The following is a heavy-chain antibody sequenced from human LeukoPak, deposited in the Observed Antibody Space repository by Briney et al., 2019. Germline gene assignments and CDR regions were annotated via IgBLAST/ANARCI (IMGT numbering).Heavy chain of an antibody. D-gene: IGHD1-26*01. CDR1: GYTFTGYY. J-gene: IGHJ4*02. Sequence: ASVRVSCKASGYTFTGYYMHWVRQAPGQGLEWMGWINPNSGGTNYAQKFQGRVTMTRDTSISTAYMELSRLRSDDTAVYYCARSLYSGSYYRFGYWGQGTLVTVSS. CDR2: INPNSGGT. V-gene: IGHV1-2*02. CDR3: ARSLYSGSYYRFGY.